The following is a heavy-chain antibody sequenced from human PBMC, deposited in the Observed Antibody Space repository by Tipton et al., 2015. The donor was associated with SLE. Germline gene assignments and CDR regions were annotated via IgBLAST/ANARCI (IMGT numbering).Heavy chain of an antibody. D-gene: IGHD2-2*01. CDR1: GFTFSLYS. CDR3: AKTRGYQLLPFDY. V-gene: IGHV3-23*01. Sequence: SLRLSCAASGFTFSLYSMGLVRQAPGKGLEWGSLINISDGNTYNADSAKGRFTISRDNSKDTLYLQMNSLRAEDTAVYYCAKTRGYQLLPFDYWGQGTLVTVSS. CDR2: INISDGNT. J-gene: IGHJ4*02.